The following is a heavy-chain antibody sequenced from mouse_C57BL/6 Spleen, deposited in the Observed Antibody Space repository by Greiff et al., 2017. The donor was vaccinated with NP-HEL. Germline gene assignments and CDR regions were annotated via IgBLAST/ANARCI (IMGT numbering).Heavy chain of an antibody. V-gene: IGHV5-9-1*02. CDR3: TREGYYYGSSSHYWYFDV. CDR1: GFTFSSYA. CDR2: ISSGGDYI. J-gene: IGHJ1*03. Sequence: EVKLVESGEGLVKPGGSLKLSCAASGFTFSSYAMSWVRQTPEKRLEWVAYISSGGDYIYYADTVKGRFTISRDNARNTLYLQMSSLKSEDTAMYYCTREGYYYGSSSHYWYFDVWGTGTTVTVSS. D-gene: IGHD1-1*01.